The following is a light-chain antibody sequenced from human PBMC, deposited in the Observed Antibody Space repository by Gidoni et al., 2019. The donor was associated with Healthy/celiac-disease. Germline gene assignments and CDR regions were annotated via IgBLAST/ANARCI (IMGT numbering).Light chain of an antibody. CDR1: QSISSW. Sequence: DIQMTPSPSTLSASVGDRVTITCRASQSISSWLAWYQQKPGKAPKLLIYKASSLESGVPSRFSGSGSGTEFTHTISSLQPDDFATYYCQQYNSYWTFGQGTKVEIK. J-gene: IGKJ1*01. CDR2: KAS. CDR3: QQYNSYWT. V-gene: IGKV1-5*03.